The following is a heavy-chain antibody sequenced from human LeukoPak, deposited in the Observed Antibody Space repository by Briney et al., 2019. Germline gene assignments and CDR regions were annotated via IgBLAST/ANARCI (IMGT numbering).Heavy chain of an antibody. Sequence: GGSLRLSCAASGFTFSRYEMNWVRQAPGKGLGWVSYISSSSSTIYYADSVKGRFTISRDNAKNSLYLHMNSLRAEDTAVYYCARALWFGETFPAYWGQGTLVTVSS. CDR2: ISSSSSTI. V-gene: IGHV3-48*01. J-gene: IGHJ4*02. CDR1: GFTFSRYE. D-gene: IGHD3-10*01. CDR3: ARALWFGETFPAY.